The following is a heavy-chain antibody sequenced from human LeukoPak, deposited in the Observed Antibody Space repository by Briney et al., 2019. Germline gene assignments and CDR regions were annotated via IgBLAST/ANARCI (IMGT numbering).Heavy chain of an antibody. CDR1: GFTFSSYS. J-gene: IGHJ2*01. D-gene: IGHD2-2*01. V-gene: IGHV3-21*01. CDR3: IVVVVPAAVWQFDL. Sequence: GGSLRLSCAASGFTFSSYSMNWVRQAPGKGLEWVSSISSSSSYIYYADSVKGRFTISRDNAKNSLFLQMNSLRAEDTAMYYCIVVVVPAAVWQFDLWGRGTQVTVSS. CDR2: ISSSSSYI.